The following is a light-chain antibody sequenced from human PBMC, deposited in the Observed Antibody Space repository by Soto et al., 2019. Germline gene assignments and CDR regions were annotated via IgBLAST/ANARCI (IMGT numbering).Light chain of an antibody. V-gene: IGKV3-11*01. Sequence: LLTQSPATLSLSPGERATLSCRASQSVNIYLAWYQQKPGQAPRHLIYDASNRATGIPARFSGSGSGTDFTLTISSLGPEDFAVYYCHHRNKFPYTGGQGTKLEIK. J-gene: IGKJ2*01. CDR2: DAS. CDR1: QSVNIY. CDR3: HHRNKFPYT.